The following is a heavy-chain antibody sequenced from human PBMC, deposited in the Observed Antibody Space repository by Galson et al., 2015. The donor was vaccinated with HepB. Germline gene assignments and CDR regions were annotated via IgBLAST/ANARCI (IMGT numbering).Heavy chain of an antibody. Sequence: SVKVSCKASGGTFSSYAISWVRQAPGQGLEWMGGIIPIFGIANYAQKFQGRVTITADESTSTAYMELSSLRSEDTAVYYCARGGRSPGGYCSSTSCYGDYYYGMDVWGQGTTVTVSS. D-gene: IGHD2-2*01. J-gene: IGHJ6*02. CDR1: GGTFSSYA. CDR3: ARGGRSPGGYCSSTSCYGDYYYGMDV. V-gene: IGHV1-69*13. CDR2: IIPIFGIA.